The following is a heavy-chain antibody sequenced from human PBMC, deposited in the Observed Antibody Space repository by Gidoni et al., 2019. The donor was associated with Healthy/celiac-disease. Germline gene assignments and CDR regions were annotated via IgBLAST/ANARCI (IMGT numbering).Heavy chain of an antibody. D-gene: IGHD2-2*01. V-gene: IGHV3-30-3*01. CDR2: ISYDGSNK. CDR1: GFTFSCYA. CDR3: ARDPQGYCSSTSCYPYYFDY. Sequence: QVQLVESVGGVVQPGRSLRLSCSASGFTFSCYARHWVRQAPGKGLEWVAVISYDGSNKYYADSVKGRFTISRDNSKNTLYLQMNSLRAEDTAVYYCARDPQGYCSSTSCYPYYFDYWGQGTLVTVSS. J-gene: IGHJ4*02.